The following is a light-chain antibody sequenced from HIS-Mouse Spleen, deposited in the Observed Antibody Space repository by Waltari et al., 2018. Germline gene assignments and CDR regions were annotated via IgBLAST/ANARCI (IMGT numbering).Light chain of an antibody. Sequence: SYELTQPPSVSVSPGQTARITRSGAALPKQYAYWYQQKPGQAPVLVIYKDSERPSGIPERFSGSSSGTTVTLTISGVQAEDEADYYCQSADSSGTYVFGTGTKVTVL. CDR1: ALPKQY. CDR2: KDS. CDR3: QSADSSGTYV. V-gene: IGLV3-25*03. J-gene: IGLJ1*01.